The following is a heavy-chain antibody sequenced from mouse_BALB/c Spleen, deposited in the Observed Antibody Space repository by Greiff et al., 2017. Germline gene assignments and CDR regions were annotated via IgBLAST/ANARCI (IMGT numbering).Heavy chain of an antibody. CDR3: TRGYDYDNAMDY. CDR1: GYSFTSYW. V-gene: IGHV1-5*01. D-gene: IGHD2-4*01. CDR2: IYPGNSDT. Sequence: EVQLVESGTVLARPGASVKMSCKASGYSFTSYWMHWVKQRPGQGLEWIGAIYPGNSDTSYNQKFKGKAKLTAVTSASTAYMELSSLTNEDSAVYYCTRGYDYDNAMDYWGQGTSVTVSS. J-gene: IGHJ4*01.